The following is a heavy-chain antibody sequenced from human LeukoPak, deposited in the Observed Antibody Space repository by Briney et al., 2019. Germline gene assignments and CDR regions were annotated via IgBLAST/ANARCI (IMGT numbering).Heavy chain of an antibody. CDR1: GFSFSSYA. Sequence: PGGSLRLSCAASGFSFSSYAMSWVRQAPGKGLEWVSAISGSGGSTYHADSVKGRFTISRDNSKNTLYLQMTSLRAEDTAVYYCAKERRPRIAAADLDYWGQGTLVTVSS. J-gene: IGHJ4*02. D-gene: IGHD6-13*01. CDR3: AKERRPRIAAADLDY. CDR2: ISGSGGST. V-gene: IGHV3-23*01.